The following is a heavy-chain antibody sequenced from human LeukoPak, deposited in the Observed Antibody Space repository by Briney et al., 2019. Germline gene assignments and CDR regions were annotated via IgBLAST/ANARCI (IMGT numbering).Heavy chain of an antibody. D-gene: IGHD5-18*01. Sequence: GGSLRLSCAASGFTFTNAGIHWVRLAAGKGLEWVSFISHDGTNKYYSDSVDGRFIVSRLNSQNTVYLQMNDLRPEDTAIYYCASEDVDTGDFWGQGTLVTVSS. J-gene: IGHJ4*02. V-gene: IGHV3-30*01. CDR1: GFTFTNAG. CDR2: ISHDGTNK. CDR3: ASEDVDTGDF.